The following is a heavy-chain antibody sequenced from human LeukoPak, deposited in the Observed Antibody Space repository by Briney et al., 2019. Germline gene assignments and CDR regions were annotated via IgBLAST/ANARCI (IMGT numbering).Heavy chain of an antibody. CDR1: GGSFSGYY. V-gene: IGHV4-34*01. CDR3: ARGRYSSGWYAGHDAFDI. D-gene: IGHD6-19*01. Sequence: SETLSLTCAVSGGSFSGYYWSWIRQPPGKGLEWIGEINHSGSTNYNPSLKSRVTISVDTSKNQFSLKLSSVTAADTAVYYCARGRYSSGWYAGHDAFDIWGQGTMVTVSS. CDR2: INHSGST. J-gene: IGHJ3*02.